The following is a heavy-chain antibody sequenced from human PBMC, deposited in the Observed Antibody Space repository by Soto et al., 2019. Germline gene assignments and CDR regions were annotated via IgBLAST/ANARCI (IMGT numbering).Heavy chain of an antibody. Sequence: TLSLTCSVSGFAISRGYYWSWVRQPPGKGLEWIGSIYPSVSSYHNPSLATRLRLSIDTSKNQFTLNLTSVTAEDTALYFCAREKVGTTFFDNWGQGIQVTVSS. V-gene: IGHV4-38-2*02. CDR3: AREKVGTTFFDN. CDR1: GFAISRGYY. CDR2: IYPSVSS. D-gene: IGHD1-1*01. J-gene: IGHJ4*02.